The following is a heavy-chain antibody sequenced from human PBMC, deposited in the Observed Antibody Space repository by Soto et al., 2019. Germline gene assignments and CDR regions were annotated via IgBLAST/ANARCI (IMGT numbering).Heavy chain of an antibody. J-gene: IGHJ6*02. CDR3: ARGVATGLYYYYYGMDV. D-gene: IGHD5-12*01. CDR1: GFTFSSYW. Sequence: VQLVESGGGLVQPGGSLRLSCAASGFTFSSYWMSWVRQAPGKGLEWVANIKQDGSEKYYVDSVKGRFTISRDNAKNSLYLQMNSLRAEDTAVYYCARGVATGLYYYYYGMDVWGQGTTVTVSS. V-gene: IGHV3-7*03. CDR2: IKQDGSEK.